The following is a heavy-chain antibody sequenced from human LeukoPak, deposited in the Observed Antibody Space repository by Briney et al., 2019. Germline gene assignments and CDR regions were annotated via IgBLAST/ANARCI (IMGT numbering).Heavy chain of an antibody. CDR2: TSSDGKNK. CDR1: GFTFSGYI. CDR3: ARELSIVVVFDF. J-gene: IGHJ4*02. V-gene: IGHV3-30*03. D-gene: IGHD3-22*01. Sequence: PGGSLRLSCAASGFTFSGYIMNWVRQAPGKGLEWVAVTSSDGKNKYYADSVKGRFTISRDNSKNTLYLQMNSLRAEDTAVYYCARELSIVVVFDFWGQGTLVTVSS.